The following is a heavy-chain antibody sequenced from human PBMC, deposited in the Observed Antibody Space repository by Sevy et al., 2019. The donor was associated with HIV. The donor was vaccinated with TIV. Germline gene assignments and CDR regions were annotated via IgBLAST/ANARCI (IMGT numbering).Heavy chain of an antibody. CDR2: LSFGCGEI. V-gene: IGHV3-23*01. CDR3: AREGCTKPHDY. D-gene: IGHD2-8*01. CDR1: GFTFSKYS. J-gene: IGHJ4*02. Sequence: GGSLRLSCAASGFTFSKYSMSWVRQPPGKGLEWVSTLSFGCGEINHADSVKGWFTISRDNSKNSLYLQMNNLRAEDTVVYYCAREGCTKPHDYWGQGTLVTVSS.